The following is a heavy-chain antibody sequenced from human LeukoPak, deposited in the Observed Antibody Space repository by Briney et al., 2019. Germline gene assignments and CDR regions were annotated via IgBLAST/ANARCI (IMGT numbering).Heavy chain of an antibody. V-gene: IGHV3-30-3*01. Sequence: GGSLRLSCVASGFTFSTFPMHWVRQAPRKGLEWVAVISYDGSIKLHADSVKGRFTISRDDSKNTLYLQMNSLRDEDTAVYYCARDPVPGVPDYFDYWGQGTLVTVSS. CDR2: ISYDGSIK. D-gene: IGHD2-2*01. CDR1: GFTFSTFP. CDR3: ARDPVPGVPDYFDY. J-gene: IGHJ4*02.